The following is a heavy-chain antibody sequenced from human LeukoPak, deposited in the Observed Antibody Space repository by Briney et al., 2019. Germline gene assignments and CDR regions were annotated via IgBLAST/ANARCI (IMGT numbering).Heavy chain of an antibody. J-gene: IGHJ4*02. CDR2: IYYSGSA. Sequence: SETLSLTCTVSGGSISSYYWSWIRQPPGKGLEWIGYIYYSGSANYNPSHKSRVTISVDTSKNQFSLKLSSVTAADTAVYYCARGGDSGYDYLDYWGQGTLVTVSS. CDR3: ARGGDSGYDYLDY. V-gene: IGHV4-59*08. D-gene: IGHD5-12*01. CDR1: GGSISSYY.